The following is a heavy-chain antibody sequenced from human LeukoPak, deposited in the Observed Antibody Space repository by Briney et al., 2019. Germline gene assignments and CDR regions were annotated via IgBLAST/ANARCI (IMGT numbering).Heavy chain of an antibody. CDR2: IYTSGST. V-gene: IGHV4-4*07. Sequence: PSETLSLTCTVSGGSISSYYWSWIRQPAGKGLEWIGRIYTSGSTNYNPSLKSRVTMSVDTSKNQFSLELSSVTAADTAVYYCARENAYGSGSYYNGDSWFDPWGQGTLVTVSS. CDR1: GGSISSYY. D-gene: IGHD3-10*01. CDR3: ARENAYGSGSYYNGDSWFDP. J-gene: IGHJ5*02.